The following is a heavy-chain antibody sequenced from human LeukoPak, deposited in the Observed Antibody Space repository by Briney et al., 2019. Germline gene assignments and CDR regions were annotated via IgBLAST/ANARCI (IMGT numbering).Heavy chain of an antibody. Sequence: ASVKVSCKASGYTFTDYYLHWVRQAPGQGLEWMGWINPNSGGTNYAQKFQGRVTMTRDTSIGTAYMELSRLRSDDTAVYYCAREHSSGYYFDAFDIWGQGTMVTVSS. CDR2: INPNSGGT. CDR1: GYTFTDYY. D-gene: IGHD3-22*01. J-gene: IGHJ3*02. V-gene: IGHV1-2*02. CDR3: AREHSSGYYFDAFDI.